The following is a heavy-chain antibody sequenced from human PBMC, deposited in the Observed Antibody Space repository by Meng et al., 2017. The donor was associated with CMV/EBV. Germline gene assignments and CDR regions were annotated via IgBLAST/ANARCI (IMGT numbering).Heavy chain of an antibody. CDR3: VRSSGWSLFDY. CDR2: IIPIFGTA. J-gene: IGHJ4*02. Sequence: VQLVQYGAEVKKPGSSVKVSCKASGGTFSSYAISWVRQAPGQGLEWMGGIIPIFGTANYAQKFQGRVSMTRDTSISTAHMELSRLMSDDTAVYYCVRSSGWSLFDYWGQGTLVTVSS. V-gene: IGHV1-69*05. D-gene: IGHD6-19*01. CDR1: GGTFSSYA.